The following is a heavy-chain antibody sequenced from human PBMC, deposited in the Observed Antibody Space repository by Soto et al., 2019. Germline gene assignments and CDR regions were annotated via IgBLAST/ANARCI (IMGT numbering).Heavy chain of an antibody. J-gene: IGHJ5*02. CDR2: ISYDESHK. CDR1: GFTFSSYG. Sequence: QVQLAESGGGLVQSGRSLRLSCAASGFTFSSYGMHWVRQAPGKGLEWVALISYDESHKYYADSVEGRFTISRDNSKNTLYLQMNSLRPEDTAVYYCAKERLSGWNNGFDTWGQGTLVTVSS. D-gene: IGHD6-19*01. V-gene: IGHV3-30*18. CDR3: AKERLSGWNNGFDT.